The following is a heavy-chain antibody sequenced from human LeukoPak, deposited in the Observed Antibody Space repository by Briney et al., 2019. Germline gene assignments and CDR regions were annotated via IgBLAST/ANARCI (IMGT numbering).Heavy chain of an antibody. CDR1: GGSIYSGGYS. D-gene: IGHD5-24*01. Sequence: PSQTLSLTCAVSGGSIYSGGYSWSWIRQPPGKGLEWIGYVFHSGSTYYNPSLKSRVTITIDLSKSQFSLKLTSVTAADTAVYFCARVLGDGYNSYYFDYWGQGAQVTVSS. V-gene: IGHV4-30-2*01. CDR2: VFHSGST. CDR3: ARVLGDGYNSYYFDY. J-gene: IGHJ4*02.